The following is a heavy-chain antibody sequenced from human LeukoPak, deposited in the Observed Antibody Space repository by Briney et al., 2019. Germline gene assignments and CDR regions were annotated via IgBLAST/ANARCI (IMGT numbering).Heavy chain of an antibody. CDR3: TRGRRATHDY. J-gene: IGHJ4*02. CDR1: GFTFSTYA. D-gene: IGHD1-26*01. V-gene: IGHV3-30*04. CDR2: ISYDGSSK. Sequence: GGSLRLSCAASGFTFSTYAMHWVRQAPGKVLEWVAVISYDGSSKYYADSVKGRFTISRDNSKNTLYLQMNSLKTEDTAVYYCTRGRRATHDYWGQGTLVTVSS.